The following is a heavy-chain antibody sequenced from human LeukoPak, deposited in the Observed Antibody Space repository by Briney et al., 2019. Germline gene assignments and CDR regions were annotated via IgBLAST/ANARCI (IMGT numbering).Heavy chain of an antibody. CDR2: INPSGGST. V-gene: IGHV1-46*01. J-gene: IGHJ6*03. CDR1: GYTFTSYY. Sequence: ASVKVSYKASGYTFTSYYMHWVRQAPGQGREWMGIINPSGGSTSYEQKFQGRVTMTRDMSTSTVYMELSSLRSEDTAVYYCAREGGIAARRWNYYYYMDVWGKGTTVTVSS. CDR3: AREGGIAARRWNYYYYMDV. D-gene: IGHD6-6*01.